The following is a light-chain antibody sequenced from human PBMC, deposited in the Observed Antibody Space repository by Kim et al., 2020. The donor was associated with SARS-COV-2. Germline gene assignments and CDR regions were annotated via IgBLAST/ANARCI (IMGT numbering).Light chain of an antibody. CDR2: RNN. CDR1: SNDVGNEG. CDR3: SAWDSSLSAWV. V-gene: IGLV10-54*01. Sequence: QTGTLTCTGPSNDVGNEGATWLQQHQGPPPKLLSSRNNNRPSGISERFSASRSGDTASLTITGLQPEDEADYYCSAWDSSLSAWVFGGGTQLTVL. J-gene: IGLJ3*02.